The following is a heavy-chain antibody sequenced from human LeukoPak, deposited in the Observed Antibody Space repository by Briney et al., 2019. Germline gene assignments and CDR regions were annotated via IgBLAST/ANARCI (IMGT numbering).Heavy chain of an antibody. Sequence: GGSLRLSCAASGFTFSSYGMHWVRQAPGKGLEWVAVISYDGSNKYYADSVKGRFTISRDNSKNTLYLQMNSLRAEDTAVYYCAKPRDIVVVVAATPFDYWGQGTLVTVSS. J-gene: IGHJ4*02. CDR1: GFTFSSYG. D-gene: IGHD2-15*01. CDR3: AKPRDIVVVVAATPFDY. CDR2: ISYDGSNK. V-gene: IGHV3-30*18.